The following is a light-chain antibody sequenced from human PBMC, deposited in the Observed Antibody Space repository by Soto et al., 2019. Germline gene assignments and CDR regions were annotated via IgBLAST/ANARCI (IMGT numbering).Light chain of an antibody. Sequence: EIVMTQSPATLSVSPGERATLSCRASQSVSNNFAGYQQKPGQAPRLLIYHAATGATGIPARFSASGSGTELTLTISSVQSEDFAVYYCQQYNEWPLPFGGGTKVDIK. CDR1: QSVSNN. J-gene: IGKJ4*01. CDR2: HAA. CDR3: QQYNEWPLP. V-gene: IGKV3-15*01.